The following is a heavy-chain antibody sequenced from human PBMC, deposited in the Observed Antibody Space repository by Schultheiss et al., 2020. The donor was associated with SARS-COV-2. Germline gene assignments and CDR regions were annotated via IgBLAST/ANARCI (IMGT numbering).Heavy chain of an antibody. D-gene: IGHD2-8*02. CDR2: IKQDGSET. Sequence: GGSLRLSCAASGFTFSSYWMSWVRQAPGKGLEWVANIKQDGSETYYVDSVKGRFTISRDNAKNSLYLQMNSLRAEDTAVYYCARDYKGHWYYFDYWGQGTLVTVSS. J-gene: IGHJ4*02. CDR1: GFTFSSYW. V-gene: IGHV3-7*01. CDR3: ARDYKGHWYYFDY.